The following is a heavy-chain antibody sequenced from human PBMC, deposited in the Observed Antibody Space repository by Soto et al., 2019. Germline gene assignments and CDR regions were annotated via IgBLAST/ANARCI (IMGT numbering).Heavy chain of an antibody. J-gene: IGHJ6*02. D-gene: IGHD6-13*01. CDR3: AKSAYSSSWYHYYYGMDV. V-gene: IGHV4-39*01. Sequence: PSETLSLTCSVSGYSVTSSDYYWAWIRQPPGKGLEWIGSMFYSGLTYYNPSLKSRVTLSVDTSKNQFSVRLNSVTAADTAVYYCAKSAYSSSWYHYYYGMDVWGQGTTVTVSS. CDR1: GYSVTSSDYY. CDR2: MFYSGLT.